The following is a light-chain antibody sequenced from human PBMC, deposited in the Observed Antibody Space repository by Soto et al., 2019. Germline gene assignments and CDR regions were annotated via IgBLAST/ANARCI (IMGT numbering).Light chain of an antibody. J-gene: IGKJ1*01. CDR3: QQYNNGPT. V-gene: IGKV3-15*01. CDR1: QSVNSA. CDR2: GAS. Sequence: ETVMTQSPGTLSVSPGERATLSCRARQSVNSALAWYQAKVGQPPKLLIYGASTRATGIPARFSGSGSGTEFTLTISSLQSEDSGIYYCQQYNNGPTFGQGTKVEV.